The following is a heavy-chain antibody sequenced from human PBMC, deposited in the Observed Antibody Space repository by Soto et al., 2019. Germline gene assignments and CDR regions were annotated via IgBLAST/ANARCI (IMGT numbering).Heavy chain of an antibody. J-gene: IGHJ5*02. CDR3: AKNQGVELVPLATVDWFDP. V-gene: IGHV3-23*01. CDR1: GFTFSSYG. D-gene: IGHD1-26*01. Sequence: PGGTLRLSCAASGFTFSSYGMHWVRQAPGKGLERISSISGSGFKKYYADSVRGRFTISRDNSKSTVYLELNNLSAEDTAVYHCAKNQGVELVPLATVDWFDPWGQGSVVTVSS. CDR2: ISGSGFKK.